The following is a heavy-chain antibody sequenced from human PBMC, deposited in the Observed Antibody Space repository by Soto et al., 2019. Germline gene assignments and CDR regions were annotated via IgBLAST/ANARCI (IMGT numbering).Heavy chain of an antibody. Sequence: SGGSLRLCCAASGLSGNSNYMTWVLLASGKGLQWVSVIYSDGFTSYADSVKGRCTISRDNSKNTLYLQMNSLRAADTAVYYCARGGQAVAGMEYFDYCGQGTLVTVSS. D-gene: IGHD6-19*01. J-gene: IGHJ4*02. CDR1: GLSGNSNY. CDR2: IYSDGFT. V-gene: IGHV3-66*01. CDR3: ARGGQAVAGMEYFDY.